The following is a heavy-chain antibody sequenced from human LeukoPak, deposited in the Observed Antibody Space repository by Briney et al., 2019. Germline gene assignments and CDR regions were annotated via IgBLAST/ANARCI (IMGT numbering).Heavy chain of an antibody. Sequence: PSETLSLTCTVSGGSISSYYWSWIRQPPGKGLEWIGYIYYSGSTNYNPSLKSRVTISVDTSKNQFSLKLSSVTAADTAVYYCARIYYSSSYDYWYFDLWGRGTLVTVSS. CDR3: ARIYYSSSYDYWYFDL. J-gene: IGHJ2*01. D-gene: IGHD6-13*01. CDR2: IYYSGST. CDR1: GGSISSYY. V-gene: IGHV4-59*01.